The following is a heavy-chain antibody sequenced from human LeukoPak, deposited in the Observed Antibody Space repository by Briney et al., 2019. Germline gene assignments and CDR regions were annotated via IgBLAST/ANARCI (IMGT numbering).Heavy chain of an antibody. CDR1: GDSLGIYK. V-gene: IGHV4-59*01. Sequence: SETLSLTCSVSGDSLGIYKWSWIRQPPGKGLEWIAHIPSSGSAIHNPSLMSRVSMSVDTSKNQFSLRLTSVTAADTAVYYCAREWSGFDFWGQGTTVTVSS. D-gene: IGHD2-15*01. CDR2: IPSSGSA. CDR3: AREWSGFDF. J-gene: IGHJ3*01.